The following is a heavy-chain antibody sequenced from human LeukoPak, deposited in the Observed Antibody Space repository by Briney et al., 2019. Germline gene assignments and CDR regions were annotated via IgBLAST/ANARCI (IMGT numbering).Heavy chain of an antibody. CDR1: GYTFTGYY. Sequence: ASVKVSCKASGYTFTGYYMHWVRQAPGQGLEWMGWINPNSGGTTYAQKFQGWVTMTRDTSISTAYMELSRLRSDDTAVYYCARGSGNKQQDAFDIWGQGTMVTVSS. D-gene: IGHD6-13*01. CDR2: INPNSGGT. CDR3: ARGSGNKQQDAFDI. V-gene: IGHV1-2*04. J-gene: IGHJ3*02.